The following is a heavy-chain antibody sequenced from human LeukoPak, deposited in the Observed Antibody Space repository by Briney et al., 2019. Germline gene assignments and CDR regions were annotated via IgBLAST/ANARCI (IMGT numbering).Heavy chain of an antibody. CDR2: IYYSGST. V-gene: IGHV4-59*12. CDR3: ARVNRKSFDP. Sequence: SETLSLTCTVSGGSISSYYWNWIRQPPGKGLEWIGYIYYSGSTNYNPSLKSRVTISVDTSKNQFSLKLSSVTAADTAVYYCARVNRKSFDPWGQGTLVTVSS. J-gene: IGHJ5*02. CDR1: GGSISSYY. D-gene: IGHD2/OR15-2a*01.